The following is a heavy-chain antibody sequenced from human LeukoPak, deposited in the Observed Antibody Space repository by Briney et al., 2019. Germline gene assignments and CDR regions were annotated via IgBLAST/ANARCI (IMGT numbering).Heavy chain of an antibody. J-gene: IGHJ3*02. D-gene: IGHD3-22*01. CDR3: ARERARNYYDSRGYPGDAFDT. CDR1: GFTFSTYW. CDR2: IKQDGSEK. Sequence: GGSLRLSCAASGFTFSTYWMSWVRQAPGKGLEWVANIKQDGSEKYYVDSVKGRFTISRDNAKNSLHLQLNSLRVEDTAVYYCARERARNYYDSRGYPGDAFDTWGQGTMVTVSA. V-gene: IGHV3-7*01.